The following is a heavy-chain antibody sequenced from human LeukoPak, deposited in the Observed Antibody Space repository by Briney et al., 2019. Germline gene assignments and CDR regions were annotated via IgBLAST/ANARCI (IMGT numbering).Heavy chain of an antibody. Sequence: SSVKVSCKASGGTLSSYAISWVRQAPGQGLEWMGGIIPIFGTANYAQKFQGRVTITADESTSTAYMELSSLRSVDTAVYYCASDSGYSYGVDYWGQGTLVTVSS. J-gene: IGHJ4*02. CDR1: GGTLSSYA. CDR2: IIPIFGTA. V-gene: IGHV1-69*01. D-gene: IGHD5-18*01. CDR3: ASDSGYSYGVDY.